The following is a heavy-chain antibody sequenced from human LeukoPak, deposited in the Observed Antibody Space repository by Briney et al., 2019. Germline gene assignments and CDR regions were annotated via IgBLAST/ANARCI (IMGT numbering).Heavy chain of an antibody. D-gene: IGHD7-27*01. Sequence: ASVKVSCKASGGTFSSYDISWVRQAPGQGLEWMGWISTYNGNTNYAQKLQGRVTMTTDTSTTTAYMELRSLRSDDTAVYHCARWGLPGDYWGQGTLVTVSS. J-gene: IGHJ4*02. V-gene: IGHV1-18*01. CDR3: ARWGLPGDY. CDR2: ISTYNGNT. CDR1: GGTFSSYD.